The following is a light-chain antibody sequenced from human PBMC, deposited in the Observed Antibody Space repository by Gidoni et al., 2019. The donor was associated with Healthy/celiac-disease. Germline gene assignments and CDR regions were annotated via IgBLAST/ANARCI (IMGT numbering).Light chain of an antibody. J-gene: IGKJ5*01. CDR2: AAS. CDR1: QGISNY. V-gene: IGKV1-27*01. CDR3: QKYNSAPRT. Sequence: DIQITQSPSSLSASVGDRVTITCRASQGISNYLAWYQQKPGKVPKLLIYAASTLQSGVPSRFSGSGSGTDFTLTISSLKPEDVATYYCQKYNSAPRTFGQGTRLEIK.